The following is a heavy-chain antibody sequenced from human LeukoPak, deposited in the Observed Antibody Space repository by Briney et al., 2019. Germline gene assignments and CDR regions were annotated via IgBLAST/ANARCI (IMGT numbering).Heavy chain of an antibody. Sequence: GGSLRLSCAASGFTFSSYGMHWVRQAPGKGLEWVAVISYDGSNKYYADSVKGRFTISRDNSKNTLYLQMNSLRAEDTAVYYCAKGGDSSGYLSSYWGQGTLVTVSS. CDR1: GFTFSSYG. V-gene: IGHV3-30*18. CDR2: ISYDGSNK. J-gene: IGHJ4*02. CDR3: AKGGDSSGYLSSY. D-gene: IGHD3-22*01.